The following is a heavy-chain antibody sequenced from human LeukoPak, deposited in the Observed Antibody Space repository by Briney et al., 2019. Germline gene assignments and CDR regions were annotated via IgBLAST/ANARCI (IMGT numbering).Heavy chain of an antibody. CDR1: GYTFTSNY. CDR2: INPSGGST. CDR3: AREGPGFDY. D-gene: IGHD1-14*01. V-gene: IGHV1-46*01. Sequence: ASVKVSCKASGYTFTSNYMHWVRQAPGQGLEWMGIINPSGGSTIYAQKFQGRVTVTRDTSTSTVYMELSSLRSEDTAVYYCAREGPGFDYWGQGTLVTVSS. J-gene: IGHJ4*02.